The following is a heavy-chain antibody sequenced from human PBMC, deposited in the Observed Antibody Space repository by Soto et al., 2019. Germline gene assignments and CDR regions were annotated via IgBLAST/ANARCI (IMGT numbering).Heavy chain of an antibody. CDR1: GFTVSSNY. V-gene: IGHV3-53*02. CDR2: IYSGGST. Sequence: EVQLVETGGGLIQPGGSLRLSCAASGFTVSSNYMSWVRQAPGKGLEWVSVIYSGGSTYYADSAKGRFTISRDNSKNTLYLQMNSLRAEDTAVYYCVREVPPIHTGYSSGWYFYYWGQGTLVTVSS. CDR3: VREVPPIHTGYSSGWYFYY. J-gene: IGHJ4*02. D-gene: IGHD6-19*01.